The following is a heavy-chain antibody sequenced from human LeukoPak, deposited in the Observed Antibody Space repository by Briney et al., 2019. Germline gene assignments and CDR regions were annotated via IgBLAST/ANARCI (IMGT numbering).Heavy chain of an antibody. Sequence: GGSLRLSCAASGFTFDDYGMSWVRQAPGKGLEWVSGINWNGGSTGYADSAKGRFTISRDNAKNSLYLQMNSLRAEDTALYHCARDYGYSSSGMDVWGKGTTVTVSS. J-gene: IGHJ6*04. D-gene: IGHD6-13*01. CDR2: INWNGGST. V-gene: IGHV3-20*01. CDR3: ARDYGYSSSGMDV. CDR1: GFTFDDYG.